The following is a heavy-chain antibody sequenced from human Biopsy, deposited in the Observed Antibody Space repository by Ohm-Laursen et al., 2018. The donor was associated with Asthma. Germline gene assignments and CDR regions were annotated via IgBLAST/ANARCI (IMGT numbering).Heavy chain of an antibody. CDR3: ARGTIVAGIDY. CDR2: VFYGGAT. CDR1: GDSISSYH. Sequence: SETLSLTCTVSGDSISSYHWSWIRQPPGKGLEWIGYVFYGGATNYNPSLKSRAALSIDTSKNQFSLRLTFLSASDTAVYYCARGTIVAGIDYWGRGTLVTVSS. V-gene: IGHV4-59*01. D-gene: IGHD2-21*01. J-gene: IGHJ4*02.